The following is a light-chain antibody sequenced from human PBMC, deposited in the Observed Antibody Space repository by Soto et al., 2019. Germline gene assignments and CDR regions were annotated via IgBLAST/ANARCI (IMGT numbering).Light chain of an antibody. CDR2: GAS. CDR3: QQYGSSRT. Sequence: EIVMTQSPATLSVSPGERATLSCRASQSVGSDLAWYQQKPGQAPRLLIYGASSRATGIPDRFSGSGSGTDFTLTISRLEPEDFAVYYCQQYGSSRTFGQGTKV. V-gene: IGKV3-20*01. J-gene: IGKJ1*01. CDR1: QSVGSD.